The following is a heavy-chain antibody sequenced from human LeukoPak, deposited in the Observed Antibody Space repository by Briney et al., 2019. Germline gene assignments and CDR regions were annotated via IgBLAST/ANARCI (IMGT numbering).Heavy chain of an antibody. D-gene: IGHD3-22*01. Sequence: ASVKVSCKTSGYTFTDYYMHWVRQAPGQGLEWMGWINPNSGATKYAQKFQGRVTLTRDTSISTAYMELSSLRSDDTAVYYCARLARTYYYDSSGYYPPDYYYYYMDVWGKGTTVTVSS. CDR2: INPNSGAT. J-gene: IGHJ6*03. V-gene: IGHV1-2*02. CDR1: GYTFTDYY. CDR3: ARLARTYYYDSSGYYPPDYYYYYMDV.